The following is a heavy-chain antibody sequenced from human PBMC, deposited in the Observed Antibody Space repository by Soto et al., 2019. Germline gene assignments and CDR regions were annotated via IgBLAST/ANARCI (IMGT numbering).Heavy chain of an antibody. CDR3: ARATKVSRSTSFDP. CDR1: GGTFSSYA. V-gene: IGHV1-69*05. CDR2: IIPIFGTA. D-gene: IGHD3-16*02. J-gene: IGHJ5*02. Sequence: SVKVSCKASGGTFSSYAISWVRQAPGQGLEWMGGIIPIFGTANYAQKFQGRVTMTRNTSISTAYMELSSLRSEDTAVYYCARATKVSRSTSFDPWGQGTLVTVSS.